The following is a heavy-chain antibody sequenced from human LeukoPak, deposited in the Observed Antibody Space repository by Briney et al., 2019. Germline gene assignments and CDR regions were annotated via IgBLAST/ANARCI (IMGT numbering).Heavy chain of an antibody. D-gene: IGHD5-18*01. Sequence: GGSLRLSCTASGFTFGDYAMSWARQVPGKGLEWVGFIRSKAYGGTTEYAASVKGRFTISRDDSKSIGYLQMNSLKTEDTALYHCTRDLSYGLSYDYWGQGTLVTVSS. V-gene: IGHV3-49*04. CDR3: TRDLSYGLSYDY. CDR1: GFTFGDYA. CDR2: IRSKAYGGTT. J-gene: IGHJ4*02.